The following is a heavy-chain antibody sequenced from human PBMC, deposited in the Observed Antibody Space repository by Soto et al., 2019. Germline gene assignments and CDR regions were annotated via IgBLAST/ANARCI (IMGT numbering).Heavy chain of an antibody. D-gene: IGHD5-18*01. CDR2: IKQDGSEK. V-gene: IGHV3-7*01. J-gene: IGHJ5*02. Sequence: GGSLRLSCAASGFTFSSYWMSWVRQAPGKGLEWVANIKQDGSEKYYVDSVKGRFTISRDNAKNSLYLQMNSLRAEDTAVYYCARLGNVDTAMGDWFDPWGQGTLVTVSS. CDR3: ARLGNVDTAMGDWFDP. CDR1: GFTFSSYW.